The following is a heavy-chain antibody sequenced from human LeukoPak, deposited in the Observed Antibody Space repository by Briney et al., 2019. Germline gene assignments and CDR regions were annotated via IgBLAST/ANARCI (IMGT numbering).Heavy chain of an antibody. J-gene: IGHJ4*02. CDR3: ARGLAYDSKDY. Sequence: SVKVSCKASGGTFNSYAISWVRQAPGQGLEWMGRIIPILGIANYAQKFQGRVTITADKSTSTAYMELSSLRSEDTAVYYCARGLAYDSKDYWGQGTLVTVSS. D-gene: IGHD3-22*01. CDR2: IIPILGIA. CDR1: GGTFNSYA. V-gene: IGHV1-69*04.